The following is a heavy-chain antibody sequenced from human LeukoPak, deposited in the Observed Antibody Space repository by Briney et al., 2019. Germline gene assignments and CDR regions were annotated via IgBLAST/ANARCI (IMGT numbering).Heavy chain of an antibody. CDR3: ARATNYGDYGDWFDP. J-gene: IGHJ5*02. Sequence: TSETLSLTCTVSGGSISSYYWSWVRQPPGKGLEWVGYIYYSGSTNYNPSLKSRVTISSAAYKIQFSLKLSSVTAADTAVNYCARATNYGDYGDWFDPWGQGTLVTVSS. CDR2: IYYSGST. CDR1: GGSISSYY. V-gene: IGHV4-59*01. D-gene: IGHD4-17*01.